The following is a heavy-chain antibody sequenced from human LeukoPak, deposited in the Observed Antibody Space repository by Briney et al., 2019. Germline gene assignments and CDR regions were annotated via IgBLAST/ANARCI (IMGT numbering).Heavy chain of an antibody. CDR3: AKDQGIAVAGTDDAFDI. D-gene: IGHD6-19*01. V-gene: IGHV3-66*01. CDR2: IYDGGTT. J-gene: IGHJ3*02. CDR1: GFTVSRSY. Sequence: GGSLRLSCAASGFTVSRSYMSWVRQAPGKGLDWVSSIYDGGTTHHADSVKGRFTISRDNSKNTLYLQMYSLRAEDTAVYFCAKDQGIAVAGTDDAFDIWGQGTRATVSS.